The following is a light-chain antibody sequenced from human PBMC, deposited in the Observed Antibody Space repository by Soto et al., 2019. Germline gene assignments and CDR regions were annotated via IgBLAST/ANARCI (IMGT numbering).Light chain of an antibody. J-gene: IGKJ1*01. CDR3: LQYNGYYRT. CDR1: QTISGW. Sequence: GDRVTITCRASQTISGWLAWYQQRPGKAPNLLIFDASTVESGLPSRFSGSGSGTTFTITISSLQSDDFATYYCLQYNGYYRTFGQGTKVDIK. CDR2: DAS. V-gene: IGKV1-5*01.